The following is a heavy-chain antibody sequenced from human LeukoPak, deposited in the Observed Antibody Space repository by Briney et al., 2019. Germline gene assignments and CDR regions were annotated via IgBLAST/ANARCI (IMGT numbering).Heavy chain of an antibody. CDR1: GGSLSSSSYY. CDR3: ARGEASYYYDSSGYYPFDY. Sequence: SETLSLTCTVSGGSLSSSSYYWGWIRQPPGKGLEWIGSIYYSGSTYYNPSLKSRVTISVDTSKNQFSLKLSSVTAADTAVYYCARGEASYYYDSSGYYPFDYWGQGTLVTVSS. J-gene: IGHJ4*02. CDR2: IYYSGST. D-gene: IGHD3-22*01. V-gene: IGHV4-39*07.